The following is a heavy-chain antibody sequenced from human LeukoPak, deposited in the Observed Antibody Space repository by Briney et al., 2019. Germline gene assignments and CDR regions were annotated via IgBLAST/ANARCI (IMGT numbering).Heavy chain of an antibody. CDR2: IKQDGSEK. V-gene: IGHV3-7*01. Sequence: PGGSLRLSCAASGFSFSSYWMSWVRQAPGKGLEWVANIKQDGSEKYYVDSVKGRFTISRDNAKNSLYLQLSSLRVDDTAVYYCARVGTWELQRVFDYWGQGTLVTVSS. D-gene: IGHD1-26*01. CDR3: ARVGTWELQRVFDY. J-gene: IGHJ4*02. CDR1: GFSFSSYW.